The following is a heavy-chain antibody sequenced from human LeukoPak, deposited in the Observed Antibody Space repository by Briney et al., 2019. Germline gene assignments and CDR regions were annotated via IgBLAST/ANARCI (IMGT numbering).Heavy chain of an antibody. CDR1: GSGGSISNYY. CDR3: ARDLRSSGWYVFDH. Sequence: SETLSLTCTVSGSGGSISNYYWSWIRQPPGKGLEWIGYIYYSGSTNHSPSLKSRVTMSVDTSKNQLSLKLSSVTAADTAVYYCARDLRSSGWYVFDHWGRGTLVTVSS. J-gene: IGHJ4*02. D-gene: IGHD6-19*01. V-gene: IGHV4-59*01. CDR2: IYYSGST.